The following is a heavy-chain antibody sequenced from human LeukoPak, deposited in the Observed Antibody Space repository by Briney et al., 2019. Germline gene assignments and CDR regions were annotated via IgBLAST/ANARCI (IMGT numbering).Heavy chain of an antibody. CDR1: GYSISSGYY. D-gene: IGHD2-21*01. CDR2: IYHSGST. V-gene: IGHV4-38-2*01. J-gene: IGHJ3*02. CDR3: ARPPLIVVVIADLDAFDI. Sequence: PSETLSLTCAVSGYSISSGYYWARIRQPPGKGLEWIGSIYHSGSTYYNPSLKSRVTISVDTSKNQFSLKLSSVTAADTAVYYCARPPLIVVVIADLDAFDIWGQGTMVTVSS.